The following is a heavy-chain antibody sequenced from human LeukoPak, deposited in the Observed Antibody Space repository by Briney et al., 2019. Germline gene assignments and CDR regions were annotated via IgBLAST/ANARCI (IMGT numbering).Heavy chain of an antibody. CDR3: ARAENPPTSVLYFDY. Sequence: ASVKVSCKASGYTLSTYAMYWVRQAPGQRLEWMGWINGGNGNTKYSQKFQGRVTFTRDTSASTAYMELSSLTSEDTAVYYCARAENPPTSVLYFDYWGQGTLVTVSS. CDR1: GYTLSTYA. CDR2: INGGNGNT. J-gene: IGHJ4*02. V-gene: IGHV1-3*01. D-gene: IGHD4/OR15-4a*01.